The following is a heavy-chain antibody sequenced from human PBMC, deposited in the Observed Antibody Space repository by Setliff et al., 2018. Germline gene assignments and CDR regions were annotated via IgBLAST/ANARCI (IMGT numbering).Heavy chain of an antibody. Sequence: GASVKVSCKASGGTFSSYAISWVRQATGQGLEWMGWMNPNSGNTGYAQKFQGRVTITRNTSISTAYMELSSLRSEDTAVYYCARLYYDYVWGSYRLYYYYGMDVWGQGTTVTVSS. CDR1: GGTFSSYA. CDR3: ARLYYDYVWGSYRLYYYYGMDV. J-gene: IGHJ6*02. CDR2: MNPNSGNT. V-gene: IGHV1-8*03. D-gene: IGHD3-16*02.